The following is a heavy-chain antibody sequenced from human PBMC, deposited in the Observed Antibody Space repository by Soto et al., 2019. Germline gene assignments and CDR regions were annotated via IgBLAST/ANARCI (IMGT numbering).Heavy chain of an antibody. CDR2: IYYSGST. CDR3: ARMSVVVVAATYNWFDP. J-gene: IGHJ5*02. D-gene: IGHD2-15*01. V-gene: IGHV4-61*01. Sequence: SETLSLTCTVSGGSVSSGSYYWSWIRQPPGKGLEWIGYIYYSGSTNYNPSLKSRVTISVDTSKNQFSLKLSSVTAADTAVYYCARMSVVVVAATYNWFDPWGQGTLVTVSS. CDR1: GGSVSSGSYY.